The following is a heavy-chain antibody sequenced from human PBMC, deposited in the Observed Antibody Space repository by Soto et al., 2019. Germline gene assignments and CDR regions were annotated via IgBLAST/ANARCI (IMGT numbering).Heavy chain of an antibody. Sequence: GASVKVSCRASGYSFSSYGVSWVRQAPGQGLEWIGWINPYNGNTLNAQNLQGRVTLTTDTSTSTAYMELGSLRSDDTAIYYCARDPGAATFDYWGQGTLVTVSS. CDR2: INPYNGNT. D-gene: IGHD1-26*01. CDR3: ARDPGAATFDY. J-gene: IGHJ4*01. V-gene: IGHV1-18*04. CDR1: GYSFSSYG.